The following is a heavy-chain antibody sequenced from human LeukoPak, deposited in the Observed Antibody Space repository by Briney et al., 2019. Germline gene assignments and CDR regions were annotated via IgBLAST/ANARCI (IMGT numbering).Heavy chain of an antibody. D-gene: IGHD3-3*01. V-gene: IGHV3-33*08. CDR3: ASELPYYYLWAFDI. CDR2: IRYDGSNK. CDR1: GFTFSSYA. Sequence: GGTLIPSCAASGFTFSSYAMHWVRQAPGKGLEWVAFIRYDGSNKYYADSVKGRFTISRDNSKNTLYLQMNSLRAEDAAVYYCASELPYYYLWAFDIWGQGTMVTVSS. J-gene: IGHJ3*02.